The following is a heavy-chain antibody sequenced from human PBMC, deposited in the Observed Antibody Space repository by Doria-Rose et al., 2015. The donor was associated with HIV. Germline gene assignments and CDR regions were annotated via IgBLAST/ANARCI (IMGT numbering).Heavy chain of an antibody. CDR3: ARIKSSRWYHKYYFDF. Sequence: EPGPVLVKPTETLTLTCTVSGVSLSSPGMGVSWIRQPPGTALEWLANIFSDDEGSYRTSLKSRLTISRGTSKSQVVLTMTDVDPVDTATYYCARIKSSRWYHKYYFDFWGQGTLVIVSA. CDR1: GVSLSSPGMG. D-gene: IGHD6-13*01. CDR2: IFSDDEG. J-gene: IGHJ4*02. V-gene: IGHV2-26*01.